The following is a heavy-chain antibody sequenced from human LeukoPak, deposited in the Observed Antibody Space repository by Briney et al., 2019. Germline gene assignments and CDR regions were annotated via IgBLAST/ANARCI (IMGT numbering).Heavy chain of an antibody. CDR2: ISSSSSYI. CDR3: ARDSLSAYDILTGYYIGLRGVVDY. J-gene: IGHJ4*02. D-gene: IGHD3-9*01. CDR1: GFKFSSYS. Sequence: GGSLRLSCAASGFKFSSYSMKWVRQAPGKGLEWVSFISSSSSYIYYADSLKGRFTISRDNAKNSLYLQMNSLRAEDTAVYYCARDSLSAYDILTGYYIGLRGVVDYWGQGTLVTVSS. V-gene: IGHV3-21*01.